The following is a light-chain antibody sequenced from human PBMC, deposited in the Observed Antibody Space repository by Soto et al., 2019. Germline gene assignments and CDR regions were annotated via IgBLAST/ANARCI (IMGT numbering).Light chain of an antibody. V-gene: IGKV1-5*01. J-gene: IGKJ4*01. Sequence: DIQITQSPSSLSASVGDRVTITCQASQDISNYLNWYQQKPGKAPKLLMYDASSLESGVSSRFSGSGSGTEFTLIISSLQPDDFATYYCQQYKTSLLTFGGGTKVDIK. CDR1: QDISNY. CDR2: DAS. CDR3: QQYKTSLLT.